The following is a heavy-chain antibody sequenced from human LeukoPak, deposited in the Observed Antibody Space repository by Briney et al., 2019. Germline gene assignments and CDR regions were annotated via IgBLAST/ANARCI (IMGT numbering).Heavy chain of an antibody. D-gene: IGHD5-18*01. J-gene: IGHJ5*02. CDR3: AKVRDGYSYGPNWFGP. CDR2: ISGSGGST. Sequence: GGSLRLSCAASGFTFDDYGMSWVRQAPGKGLEWVSAISGSGGSTYYADSVKGRFTISRDNSKNTLYLQMNSLRAEDTAVYYCAKVRDGYSYGPNWFGPWGQGTLVTVSS. V-gene: IGHV3-23*01. CDR1: GFTFDDYG.